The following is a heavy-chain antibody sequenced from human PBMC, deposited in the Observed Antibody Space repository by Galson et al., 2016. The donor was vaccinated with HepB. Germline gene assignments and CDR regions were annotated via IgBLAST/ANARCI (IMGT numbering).Heavy chain of an antibody. J-gene: IGHJ5*01. Sequence: QHPGKGLEWIGYIFYSGHTYYNPSLNSRVAISVDTSRNQFSLQLSSVSAADTAVYYCASVSSSSLGWFDSWGQGTLVTVSS. CDR2: IFYSGHT. D-gene: IGHD6-6*01. V-gene: IGHV4-31*02. CDR3: ASVSSSSLGWFDS.